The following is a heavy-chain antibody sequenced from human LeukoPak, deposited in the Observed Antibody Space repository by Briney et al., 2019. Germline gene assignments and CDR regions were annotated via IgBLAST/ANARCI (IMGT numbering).Heavy chain of an antibody. CDR1: GYSISSGYY. J-gene: IGHJ4*02. V-gene: IGHV4-38-2*02. D-gene: IGHD6-19*01. CDR3: ARKGGWVPTFDY. CDR2: IYHSGST. Sequence: SETLSLTCTVSGYSISSGYYWGWIRQPPGKGLEWIGSIYHSGSTYYNPSLKSRVTISVDTSKNQFSLKLSSVTAADTAVYYCARKGGWVPTFDYWGQGTLVTVSS.